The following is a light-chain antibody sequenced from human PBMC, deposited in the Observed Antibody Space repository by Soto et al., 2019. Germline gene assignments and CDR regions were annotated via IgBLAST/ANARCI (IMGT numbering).Light chain of an antibody. CDR1: SSDVGDHNY. CDR2: AVS. Sequence: QSALTQPASVSGSPGQSITISCTGTSSDVGDHNYVSWYQQQPGKAPKLMIYAVSNRPSGVSNRFSGSKSGNTASLTISGLQAEDEADYYCSSYTTGSTVIFGGGTQLTVL. V-gene: IGLV2-14*03. J-gene: IGLJ2*01. CDR3: SSYTTGSTVI.